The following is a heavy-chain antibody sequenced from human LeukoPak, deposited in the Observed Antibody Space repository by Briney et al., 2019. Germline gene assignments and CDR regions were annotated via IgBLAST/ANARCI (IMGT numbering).Heavy chain of an antibody. V-gene: IGHV1-2*02. Sequence: EASVKVSCKASGYTFIAYYMHWVRQAPGQGLEWMGWINPNSGGTNYAQKFQGRVTMTRDTSISTAYMELSRLRSDDTAVYYCARLLKGYYFDYWGQGTLVTVSS. CDR3: ARLLKGYYFDY. J-gene: IGHJ4*02. CDR2: INPNSGGT. CDR1: GYTFIAYY. D-gene: IGHD3-9*01.